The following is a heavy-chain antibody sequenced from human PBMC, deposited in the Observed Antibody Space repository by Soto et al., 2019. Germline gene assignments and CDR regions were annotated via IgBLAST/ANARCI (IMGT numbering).Heavy chain of an antibody. D-gene: IGHD6-13*01. Sequence: PETLSLTCAVSGGSISSSNWWSWVRQPPGKGLEWIGEIYHSGSTNYNPSLKSRVTISVDKSKNQFSLKLSSVTAADTAVYYCARAPYSSSWYYFDYWGQGTLVTVSS. V-gene: IGHV4-4*03. CDR1: GGSISSSNW. J-gene: IGHJ4*02. CDR3: ARAPYSSSWYYFDY. CDR2: IYHSGST.